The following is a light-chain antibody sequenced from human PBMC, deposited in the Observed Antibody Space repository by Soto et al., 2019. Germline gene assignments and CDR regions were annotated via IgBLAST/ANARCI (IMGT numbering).Light chain of an antibody. CDR3: SSSAGSGTVV. CDR2: EAY. CDR1: SDVDSYNL. J-gene: IGLJ2*01. Sequence: QSVLTQPASVSGSPGQSITISCTGSDVDSYNLVSWYQQHPGKAPKLMIYEAYKRPSGFSNRFSGSKSGNTASLTISGLQAEDEADYYCSSSAGSGTVVFGGGTKLTVL. V-gene: IGLV2-23*01.